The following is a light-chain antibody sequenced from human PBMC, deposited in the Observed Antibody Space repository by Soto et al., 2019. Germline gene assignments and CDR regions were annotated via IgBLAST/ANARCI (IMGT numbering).Light chain of an antibody. Sequence: QSVLTQPPSASGTPGQRVTISCSGSSSNIGDNPVNWYQQVPGAAPKLLIYINDQRPSGVPDRFSGSKSGTSASLAISGLQPEDEADYYCAAWDGSLNALFGTGTKVTVL. CDR2: IND. V-gene: IGLV1-44*01. CDR3: AAWDGSLNAL. CDR1: SSNIGDNP. J-gene: IGLJ1*01.